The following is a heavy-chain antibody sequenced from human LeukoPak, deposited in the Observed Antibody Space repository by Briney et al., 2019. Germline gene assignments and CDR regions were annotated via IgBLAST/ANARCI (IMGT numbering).Heavy chain of an antibody. CDR3: AKDEMATSPFDY. CDR2: IRYDGSNK. Sequence: KTGGSLRLSCAASGFTFSSYSMNWVRQAPGKGLEWVAFIRYDGSNKYYADSVKGRFTISRDNSKNTLYLQMNSLRAEDTAVYYCAKDEMATSPFDYWGQGTLVTVSS. J-gene: IGHJ4*02. CDR1: GFTFSSYS. V-gene: IGHV3-30*02. D-gene: IGHD5-24*01.